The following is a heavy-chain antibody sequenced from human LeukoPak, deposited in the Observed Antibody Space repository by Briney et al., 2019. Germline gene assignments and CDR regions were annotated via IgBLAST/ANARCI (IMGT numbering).Heavy chain of an antibody. CDR2: IYYSGST. V-gene: IGHV4-39*07. D-gene: IGHD4-17*01. CDR1: GGSISSSSYY. CDR3: ARVTVTTYYYYYGMDV. J-gene: IGHJ6*02. Sequence: PSETLSLTCTVSGGSISSSSYYWGWIRQPPGKGLEWIGSIYYSGSTYYNPSLKSRVTISVDTSKNQFSLKLSSVTAADTAVYYCARVTVTTYYYYYGMDVWGQGTTVTVSS.